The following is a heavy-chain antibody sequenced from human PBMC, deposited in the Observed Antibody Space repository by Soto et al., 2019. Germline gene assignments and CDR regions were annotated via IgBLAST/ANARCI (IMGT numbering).Heavy chain of an antibody. J-gene: IGHJ5*01. D-gene: IGHD3-10*01. Sequence: ASVKVSCKASGYTFSNYAISWVRQAPGQGLEWMGWISVYNGNTKSAEKFQGRVTITTDTSTSTAYMELRSLSSDDTALYYCARDGRITVIRGPLPFDSWG. CDR3: ARDGRITVIRGPLPFDS. CDR1: GYTFSNYA. V-gene: IGHV1-18*01. CDR2: ISVYNGNT.